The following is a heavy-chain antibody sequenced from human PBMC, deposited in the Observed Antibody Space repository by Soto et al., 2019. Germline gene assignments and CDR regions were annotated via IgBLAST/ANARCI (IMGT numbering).Heavy chain of an antibody. V-gene: IGHV4-59*08. CDR3: ARHRTTVPYYYYMDV. D-gene: IGHD4-4*01. CDR1: GGSISSYY. CDR2: IYYSGST. Sequence: QVQLQESGPGLVKPSETLSLTCTVSGGSISSYYWSWIRQPPGKGLEWIGYIYYSGSTNYNPSLKSRVTISVDTSKNQFSLKRSSVTAADTAVYYCARHRTTVPYYYYMDVWGKGTTVTVSS. J-gene: IGHJ6*03.